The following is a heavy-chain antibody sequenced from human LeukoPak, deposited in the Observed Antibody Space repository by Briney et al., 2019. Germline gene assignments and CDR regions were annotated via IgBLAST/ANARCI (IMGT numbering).Heavy chain of an antibody. CDR3: ARVGSGLDV. CDR2: ISLSSRYT. Sequence: GGSLRLSCAASGFTFSDYSMAWIRQASGKGLEWLSYISLSSRYTNYADSVKGRFTVSRDNTKNSLDLQMNSLRAEDTALYFCARVGSGLDVWGNGTAVTVSS. D-gene: IGHD3-10*01. V-gene: IGHV3-11*06. J-gene: IGHJ6*04. CDR1: GFTFSDYS.